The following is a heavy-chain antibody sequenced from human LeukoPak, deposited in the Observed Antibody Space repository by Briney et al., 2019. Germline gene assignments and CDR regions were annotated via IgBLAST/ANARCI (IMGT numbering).Heavy chain of an antibody. CDR2: ISSSSSTI. V-gene: IGHV3-48*01. CDR3: ARSTDTAMEYNWFDP. J-gene: IGHJ5*02. CDR1: GFTFSSYS. D-gene: IGHD5-18*01. Sequence: PGGSLRLSCAASGFTFSSYSMNWVRQAPGKGLEGVSYISSSSSTIYYADSVKGRFTISRDNAKNSLYLQMNSLRAEDTAVYYCARSTDTAMEYNWFDPWGQGTLVTVSS.